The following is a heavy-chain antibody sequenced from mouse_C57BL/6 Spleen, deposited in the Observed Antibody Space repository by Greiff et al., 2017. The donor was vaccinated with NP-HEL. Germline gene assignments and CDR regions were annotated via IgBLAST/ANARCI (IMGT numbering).Heavy chain of an antibody. CDR2: INPNNGGT. Sequence: VQLQQSGPELVKPGASVKIPCKASGYTFTDYNMDWVKQSHGKSLEWIGDINPNNGGTIYNQKFKGKATLTVDKSSSTAYMELRSLTSEDTAVYYCARIYYDLRYFDVWGTGTTVTVSS. CDR1: GYTFTDYN. D-gene: IGHD2-4*01. CDR3: ARIYYDLRYFDV. V-gene: IGHV1-18*01. J-gene: IGHJ1*03.